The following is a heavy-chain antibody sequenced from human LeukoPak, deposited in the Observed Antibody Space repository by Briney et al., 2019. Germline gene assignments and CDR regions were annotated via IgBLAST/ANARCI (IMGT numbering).Heavy chain of an antibody. CDR1: GGSISSYY. CDR3: ARDPTLGHLPFDI. CDR2: IYYSGST. V-gene: IGHV4-39*07. J-gene: IGHJ3*02. Sequence: SETLSLTCTVSGGSISSYYWGWIRQPPGKGLEWIGSIYYSGSTYYNPSLKSRVTISVDTSKNQFSLKLSSVTAADTAVYYCARDPTLGHLPFDIWGQGTMVTASS.